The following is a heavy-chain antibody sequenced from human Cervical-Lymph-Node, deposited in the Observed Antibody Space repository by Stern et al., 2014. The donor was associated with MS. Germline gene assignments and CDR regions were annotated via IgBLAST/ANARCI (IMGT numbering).Heavy chain of an antibody. D-gene: IGHD4-17*01. CDR3: ATCDGYSFGS. J-gene: IGHJ4*02. CDR2: VHYTGST. Sequence: QVQLQESGPGLVKPSETLSLTCVVSGASITANHWSWIRQSPGKGLEWIGNVHYTGSTSYNPALQSRVTTALDTSTKQFSLSLSSVTAADTAVYFCATCDGYSFGSWGQGTLVTVSS. CDR1: GASITANH. V-gene: IGHV4-59*08.